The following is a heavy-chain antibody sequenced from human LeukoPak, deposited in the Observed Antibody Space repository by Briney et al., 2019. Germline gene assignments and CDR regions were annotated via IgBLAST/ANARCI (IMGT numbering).Heavy chain of an antibody. J-gene: IGHJ6*03. Sequence: GGSLRLSCAASGFTFSSYSMNWVRQAPGKGLEWVSSISSSSSYIYYADSVKGRFTISRDNAKNSLYLQMNSLRAEDTAVYYCASSSDSSSWYYYYYYMDVWGKGTTVTVSS. CDR3: ASSSDSSSWYYYYYYMDV. V-gene: IGHV3-21*01. CDR1: GFTFSSYS. CDR2: ISSSSSYI. D-gene: IGHD6-13*01.